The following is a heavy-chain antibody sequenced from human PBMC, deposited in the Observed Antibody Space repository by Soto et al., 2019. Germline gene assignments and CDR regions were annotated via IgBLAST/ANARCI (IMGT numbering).Heavy chain of an antibody. CDR2: ISGSGGST. Sequence: EVQLLESGGGLVQPGGSLRLSCAASGFTFSSYAMSWVRQAPGKGLEWVSAISGSGGSTYYADSVKGRFTISRDTSKNTLKLQMNNLMAEDTDVYYCAKDPRHIVVVTAIEDYWGQGTLVTVSS. CDR1: GFTFSSYA. J-gene: IGHJ4*02. V-gene: IGHV3-23*01. D-gene: IGHD2-21*02. CDR3: AKDPRHIVVVTAIEDY.